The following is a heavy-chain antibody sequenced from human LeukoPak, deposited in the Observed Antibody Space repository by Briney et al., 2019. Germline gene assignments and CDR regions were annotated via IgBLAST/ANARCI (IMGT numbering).Heavy chain of an antibody. CDR2: IYTSGST. Sequence: SETLSLTCTVSGGSISSYYWSWIRQPPGKGLEWIGYIYTSGSTNYNPSLKSRVTISVDTSKNQFSLKLSSVTAADTAVYYCARVVHYYYYMDVWGKGTTVTVSS. V-gene: IGHV4-4*09. CDR1: GGSISSYY. CDR3: ARVVHYYYYMDV. J-gene: IGHJ6*03. D-gene: IGHD3-10*01.